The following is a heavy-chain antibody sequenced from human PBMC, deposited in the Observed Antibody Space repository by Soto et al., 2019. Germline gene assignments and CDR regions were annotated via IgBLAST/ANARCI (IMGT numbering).Heavy chain of an antibody. CDR1: GGTFSSYA. V-gene: IGHV1-69*01. D-gene: IGHD3-22*01. J-gene: IGHJ4*02. CDR2: IIPIFGTA. Sequence: QVQLVQSGAEVKKPGSSVKVSCKASGGTFSSYAISWVRQAPGQGLEWMGGIIPIFGTANYAQKFQGRVTITADESTSTAYMELSSLRSEDTAVYYCARDAYYYDSSGYSGGVCWGQGTLVTVSS. CDR3: ARDAYYYDSSGYSGGVC.